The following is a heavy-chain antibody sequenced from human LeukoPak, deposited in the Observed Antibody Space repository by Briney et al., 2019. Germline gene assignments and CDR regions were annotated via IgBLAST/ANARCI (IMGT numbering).Heavy chain of an antibody. Sequence: GGSLRLSCAASGFTLTDNYMSWIRQAPGKGLEWVAYINNVGNTIYYADSVKGRFTISRDNSKNTLYLQMNNLRAEDTAVYYCAKDLGDCPYHPHYGMDVWGQGTTVTVSS. CDR2: INNVGNTI. CDR1: GFTLTDNY. CDR3: AKDLGDCPYHPHYGMDV. D-gene: IGHD2-21*02. V-gene: IGHV3-11*01. J-gene: IGHJ6*02.